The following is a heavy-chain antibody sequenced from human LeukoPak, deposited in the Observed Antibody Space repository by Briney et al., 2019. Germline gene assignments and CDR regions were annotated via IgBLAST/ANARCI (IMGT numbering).Heavy chain of an antibody. CDR3: ASPHGTGSGWPY. Sequence: ASVKVSCKASGYTFISYDINWVRQATGQGLGWMGWMNPNSGNTGYAQKFQGRVTMTRNTSISTAYMELSSLRSEDTAVYYCASPHGTGSGWPYWGQGTLVTVSS. J-gene: IGHJ4*02. CDR2: MNPNSGNT. V-gene: IGHV1-8*01. D-gene: IGHD6-19*01. CDR1: GYTFISYD.